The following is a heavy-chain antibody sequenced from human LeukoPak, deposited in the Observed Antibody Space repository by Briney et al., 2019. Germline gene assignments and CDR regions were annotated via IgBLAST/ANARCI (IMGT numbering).Heavy chain of an antibody. CDR1: GGTFSSYA. CDR3: ARANYLIAGHDAFDI. CDR2: IIPIFGTA. D-gene: IGHD6-13*01. V-gene: IGHV1-69*13. Sequence: ASVKVSCKASGGTFSSYAISWVRQAPGQGLEWMGGIIPIFGTANYAQKFQGRVTITADESTSTAYMELSSLRSEDTAVYYCARANYLIAGHDAFDIWGQGTMVTASS. J-gene: IGHJ3*02.